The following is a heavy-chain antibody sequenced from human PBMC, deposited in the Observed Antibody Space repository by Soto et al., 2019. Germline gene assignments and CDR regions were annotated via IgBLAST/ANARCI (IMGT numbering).Heavy chain of an antibody. V-gene: IGHV1-18*01. CDR1: GYTFTSYA. Sequence: ASVKVSCKASGYTFTSYAMHWVRQAPGQRLEWMGWINAYNGNTNYAQKLQGRVTMTTDTSTSTAYMELRSLRSDDTAVYYCARGLSIAVAGYYYYYGMDVWGQGTTVTVSS. CDR3: ARGLSIAVAGYYYYYGMDV. D-gene: IGHD6-19*01. CDR2: INAYNGNT. J-gene: IGHJ6*02.